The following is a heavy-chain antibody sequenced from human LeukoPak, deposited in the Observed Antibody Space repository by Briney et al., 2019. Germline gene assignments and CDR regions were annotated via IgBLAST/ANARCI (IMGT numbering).Heavy chain of an antibody. CDR3: AREYCSSTSCPTIGAFDI. CDR1: GGSISSYY. V-gene: IGHV4-59*01. J-gene: IGHJ3*02. CDR2: IYYSGST. Sequence: SETLSLTCTVSGGSISSYYWSWIRQPPGKGLEWIGYIYYSGSTNYNPSLKSRVTISVDTSENQFSLKLSSVTAADTAVYYCAREYCSSTSCPTIGAFDIWGQGTMVTVSS. D-gene: IGHD2-2*01.